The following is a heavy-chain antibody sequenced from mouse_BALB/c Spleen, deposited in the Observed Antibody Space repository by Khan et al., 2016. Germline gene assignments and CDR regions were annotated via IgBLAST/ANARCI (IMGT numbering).Heavy chain of an antibody. CDR3: ARRTTAPYYAMDY. D-gene: IGHD1-2*01. V-gene: IGHV5-17*02. CDR2: ISSGSSTI. Sequence: EVELVESGGGLVQPGGSRKLSCAASGFTFSSFGMHWVRQAPEKGLEWVAYISSGSSTIYYADTVKGRFTISRDNPKNTLFLQMTSLRSEGTAMYYCARRTTAPYYAMDYWGQGTSVTVSS. J-gene: IGHJ4*01. CDR1: GFTFSSFG.